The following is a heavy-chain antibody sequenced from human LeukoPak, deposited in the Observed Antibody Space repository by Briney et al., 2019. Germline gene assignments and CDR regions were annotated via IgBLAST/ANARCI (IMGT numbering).Heavy chain of an antibody. Sequence: GGSLRLSCAASGFTFSSYAMHWVRQAPGKGLEWVAVISYDGSNKYYADSVKGRFTISRDNSKNTLYLQMNSLRAEDTAVYYCAKAQHRGLSSSPFDYWGQGTLVTVSS. CDR3: AKAQHRGLSSSPFDY. D-gene: IGHD6-13*01. V-gene: IGHV3-30-3*01. CDR2: ISYDGSNK. J-gene: IGHJ4*02. CDR1: GFTFSSYA.